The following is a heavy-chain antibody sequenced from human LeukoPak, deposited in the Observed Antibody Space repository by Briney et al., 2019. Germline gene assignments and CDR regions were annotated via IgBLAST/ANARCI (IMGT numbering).Heavy chain of an antibody. J-gene: IGHJ4*02. Sequence: GGSLRLSCAASGFTFSNYCMSWVRQAPGKGLEWVANIKQDGSEKYYVDSVKGRFTISRDNAKNSLYLQMNSLRAEDTAVYYCARRGGSGRPFDYWGQGTLVTVSS. V-gene: IGHV3-7*01. CDR1: GFTFSNYC. D-gene: IGHD2-15*01. CDR3: ARRGGSGRPFDY. CDR2: IKQDGSEK.